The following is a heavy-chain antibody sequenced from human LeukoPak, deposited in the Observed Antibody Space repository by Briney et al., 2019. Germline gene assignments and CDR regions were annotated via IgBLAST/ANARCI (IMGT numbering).Heavy chain of an antibody. CDR3: ARAPAAVYYYYYGMDV. D-gene: IGHD6-13*01. J-gene: IGHJ6*02. CDR1: GGSISSYY. CDR2: IYYSGST. V-gene: IGHV4-59*01. Sequence: PSETLSLTCTVSGGSISSYYWSWIRQPPGKGLEWIGYIYYSGSTNYNPSLKSRVTISVDTSENQFSLKLSSVTAADTAVYYCARAPAAVYYYYYGMDVWGQGTTVTVSS.